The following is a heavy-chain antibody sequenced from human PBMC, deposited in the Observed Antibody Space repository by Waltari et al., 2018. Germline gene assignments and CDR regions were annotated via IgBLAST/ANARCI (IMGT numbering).Heavy chain of an antibody. CDR3: ARLDGMDV. CDR1: GFTFSDYS. Sequence: EVQLVESGGGLVKPGGSLRLSCATSGFTFSDYSMNWVRQAPGKGLGWVSSISRSATYTYYADSVKGRFTISKDNAKNSLNLQMNSLRVEDTAVYYCARLDGMDVWGQGTTVTVSS. V-gene: IGHV3-21*01. CDR2: ISRSATYT. J-gene: IGHJ6*02.